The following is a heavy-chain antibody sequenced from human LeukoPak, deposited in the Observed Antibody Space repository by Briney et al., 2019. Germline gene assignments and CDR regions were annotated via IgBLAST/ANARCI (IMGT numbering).Heavy chain of an antibody. J-gene: IGHJ6*03. D-gene: IGHD3-9*01. CDR2: MNPNSGNT. CDR1: GYTFTGYY. V-gene: IGHV1-8*03. Sequence: ASVKVSCKASGYTFTGYYMHWVRQATGQGLEWMGWMNPNSGNTGYAQKFQGRVTITRNTSISTAYMELSSLRSEDTAVYYCARGNSVTTIFYYYYYMDVWGKGTTVTVSS. CDR3: ARGNSVTTIFYYYYYMDV.